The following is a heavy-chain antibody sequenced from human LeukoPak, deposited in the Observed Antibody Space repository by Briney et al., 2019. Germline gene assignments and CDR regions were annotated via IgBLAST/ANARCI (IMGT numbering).Heavy chain of an antibody. D-gene: IGHD2-2*01. CDR1: GGSISSHY. J-gene: IGHJ6*03. Sequence: SETLSLTCTVSGGSISSHYWSWIRQPPGKGLEWIGYIYYSGSTNYNPSLKSQVTISVDTSKNQFSLKLSSVTAADTAVYYCARGGCSSTSCYYYYYMDVWGKGTTVTVSS. V-gene: IGHV4-59*11. CDR3: ARGGCSSTSCYYYYYMDV. CDR2: IYYSGST.